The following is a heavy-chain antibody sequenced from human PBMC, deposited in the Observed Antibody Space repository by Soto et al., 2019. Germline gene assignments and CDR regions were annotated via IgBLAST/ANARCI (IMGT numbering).Heavy chain of an antibody. J-gene: IGHJ4*01. Sequence: GGSPKISCQGSGFIFTKYWMGWVRQMPGKGLEWMGIIYPGDSDTKYSPSFQGQVTITADKSISTAFLQWSSVKASDTAMYYCARLANVFEFDNWGHGTLVTVYS. CDR3: ARLANVFEFDN. CDR2: IYPGDSDT. CDR1: GFIFTKYW. V-gene: IGHV5-51*01. D-gene: IGHD3-10*01.